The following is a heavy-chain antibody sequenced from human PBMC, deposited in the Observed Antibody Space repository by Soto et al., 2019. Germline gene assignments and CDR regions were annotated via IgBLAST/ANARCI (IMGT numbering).Heavy chain of an antibody. CDR1: GFTFSDHY. CDR3: TRGGTSQNSYYWHMDV. D-gene: IGHD2-15*01. Sequence: EVRLVQSGGGLVQPGGSLRLSCAASGFTFSDHYMDWVRQAPGKGLEWVGRGRNKANSYTTEYAASVKGRFTVSRDDSKNLLFLQLNSLTTEDTDVYYCTRGGTSQNSYYWHMDVWGQGTTVTVSS. CDR2: GRNKANSYTT. V-gene: IGHV3-72*01. J-gene: IGHJ6*03.